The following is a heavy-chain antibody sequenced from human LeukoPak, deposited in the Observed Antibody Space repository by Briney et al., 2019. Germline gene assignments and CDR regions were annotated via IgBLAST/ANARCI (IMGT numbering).Heavy chain of an antibody. D-gene: IGHD4-17*01. V-gene: IGHV3-21*01. CDR1: GFTFTSYA. Sequence: GGSLRLSCAASGFTFTSYAMGWVRQAPGKGLEWVSSISSSSSYIYYADSVKGRFTISRDNAKNSLYLQMNSLRAEDTAVYYCARVLLIYGDLPVAFDIWGQGTMVTVSS. CDR3: ARVLLIYGDLPVAFDI. CDR2: ISSSSSYI. J-gene: IGHJ3*02.